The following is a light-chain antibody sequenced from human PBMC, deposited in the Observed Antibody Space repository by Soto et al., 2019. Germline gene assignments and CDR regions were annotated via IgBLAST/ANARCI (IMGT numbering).Light chain of an antibody. V-gene: IGKV3-15*01. CDR1: QSVSSN. CDR2: GAS. Sequence: EIVMTQSPATLSVSPGDRATLSCRASQSVSSNLAWDQQKPGQAHRLLVYGASTRATGITARFSGSGSGTEFPLTISSLQSEDFAVYYCQQYNNLPYTCGQGTKLELK. J-gene: IGKJ2*01. CDR3: QQYNNLPYT.